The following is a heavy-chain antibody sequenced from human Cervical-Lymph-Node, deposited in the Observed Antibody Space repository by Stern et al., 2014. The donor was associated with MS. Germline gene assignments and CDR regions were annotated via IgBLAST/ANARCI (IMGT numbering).Heavy chain of an antibody. CDR1: GFTFSSYG. CDR2: ISYDGSNK. Sequence: VQLLESGGGVVQPGRSLRLSCAASGFTFSSYGMHWVRQAPGKGLEWVAVISYDGSNKYYADSVKGRFTISRDNSKNTLYLQMNSLRAEDTAVYYCAKDGSRSSSWYDYWGQGTLVTVSS. J-gene: IGHJ4*02. D-gene: IGHD6-13*01. CDR3: AKDGSRSSSWYDY. V-gene: IGHV3-30*18.